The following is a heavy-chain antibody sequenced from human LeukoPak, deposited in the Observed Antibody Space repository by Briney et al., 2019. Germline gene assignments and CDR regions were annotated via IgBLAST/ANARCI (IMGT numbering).Heavy chain of an antibody. Sequence: GGSLRLSCAASGFTFEDYGMHWVRQAPGKGLEWVPLISGDGSRTYYADSVKGRFTISRDNSKNSLYLRMSSLRTEDTAFYYCAKDIIGGSGPWGQGTLVTVSS. D-gene: IGHD3-10*01. CDR2: ISGDGSRT. V-gene: IGHV3-43*02. CDR3: AKDIIGGSGP. CDR1: GFTFEDYG. J-gene: IGHJ5*02.